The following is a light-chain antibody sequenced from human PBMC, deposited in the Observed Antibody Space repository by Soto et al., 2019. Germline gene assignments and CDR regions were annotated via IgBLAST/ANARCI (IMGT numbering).Light chain of an antibody. Sequence: EIVLTQSPGTLSLSPGERATLSCRASQSVSDSFIAWYQQRPGRAPRLLIYGASQRATGIPDRLRGSGSGTHFSLTINRLEPEDFAVYYCQHYKAFDGGTKVDIK. CDR3: QHYKA. V-gene: IGKV3-20*01. J-gene: IGKJ4*01. CDR2: GAS. CDR1: QSVSDSF.